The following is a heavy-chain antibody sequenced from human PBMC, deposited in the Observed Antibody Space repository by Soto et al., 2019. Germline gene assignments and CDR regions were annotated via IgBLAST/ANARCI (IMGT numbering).Heavy chain of an antibody. Sequence: SETLSLTCAVSGGSISSGGYSWSWIRQPPGKGLEWIGYIYHSGSTYYNPSLKSRVTISVDRSKNQFSLKLSSVTAADTAVYYCARTNGARQLPQLVRRGGNWFDPWGQGTLVTVSS. CDR1: GGSISSGGYS. CDR2: IYHSGST. CDR3: ARTNGARQLPQLVRRGGNWFDP. V-gene: IGHV4-30-2*01. J-gene: IGHJ5*02. D-gene: IGHD6-13*01.